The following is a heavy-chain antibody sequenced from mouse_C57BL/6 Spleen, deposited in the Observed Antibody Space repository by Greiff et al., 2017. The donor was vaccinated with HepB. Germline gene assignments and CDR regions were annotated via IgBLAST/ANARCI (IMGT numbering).Heavy chain of an antibody. CDR1: GFNIKDYY. J-gene: IGHJ2*01. CDR3: ARWAPPTVVATGFDY. D-gene: IGHD1-1*01. V-gene: IGHV14-2*01. CDR2: IDPEDGET. Sequence: VQLQQSGAELVKPGASVKLSCTASGFNIKDYYMHWVKQRTEQGLEWIGRIDPEDGETKYAPKFQGKATITADTSTNTAYLQLSSLTSEDTAFYYCARWAPPTVVATGFDYWGQGTTLTVSS.